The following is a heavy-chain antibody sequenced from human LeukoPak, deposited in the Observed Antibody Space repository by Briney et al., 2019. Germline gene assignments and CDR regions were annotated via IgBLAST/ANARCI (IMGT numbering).Heavy chain of an antibody. CDR1: GGSISSYY. D-gene: IGHD5-12*01. CDR2: FYSGGST. CDR3: ARVYSGYDLPGSLANYYFDY. J-gene: IGHJ4*02. V-gene: IGHV4-4*07. Sequence: SETLSLTCTVSGGSISSYYWSRIRQPAGKGREWIGRFYSGGSTAYNPSLKSRVTMSVDTSKNQFSLKLSSVTAADTAVYYCARVYSGYDLPGSLANYYFDYWGQGTLVTVSS.